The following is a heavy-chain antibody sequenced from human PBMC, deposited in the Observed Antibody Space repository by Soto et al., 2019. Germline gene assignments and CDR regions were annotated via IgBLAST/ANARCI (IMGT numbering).Heavy chain of an antibody. Sequence: PGGSLRLSCAASGFTFSSYAMSWVRQAPGKGLEWVSAISGSGGSTYYADSVKGRFTISRDNSKNTLYLQMNSLRAEDTAVYNCAKDGLGDYDYVWGSTIDAFDIWGQGTMVTVSS. V-gene: IGHV3-23*01. CDR3: AKDGLGDYDYVWGSTIDAFDI. D-gene: IGHD3-16*01. J-gene: IGHJ3*02. CDR1: GFTFSSYA. CDR2: ISGSGGST.